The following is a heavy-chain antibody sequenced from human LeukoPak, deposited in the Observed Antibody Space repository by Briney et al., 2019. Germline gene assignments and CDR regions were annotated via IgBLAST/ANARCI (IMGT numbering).Heavy chain of an antibody. CDR1: GGSISSGGYY. CDR2: IYYSVST. Sequence: TLFLTCTVSGGSISSGGYYWSWIRQHPGKGLEWIGYIYYSVSTYYNQSLKSLVTIYVDTSKNQFSLKLSSVTAADTAVYYGAREVRYYDSSGYFDYGGQETRVTVSS. V-gene: IGHV4-31*01. J-gene: IGHJ4*02. CDR3: AREVRYYDSSGYFDY. D-gene: IGHD3-22*01.